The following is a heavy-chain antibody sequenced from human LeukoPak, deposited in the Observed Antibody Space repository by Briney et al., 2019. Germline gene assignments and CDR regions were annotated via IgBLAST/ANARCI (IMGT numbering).Heavy chain of an antibody. CDR3: ARGREARHIVVWNNLRWFDP. CDR2: MNPNSGNT. V-gene: IGHV1-8*01. J-gene: IGHJ5*02. Sequence: ASVKVSCKASGYTFTSYDINWVRQATGQGLEWMGWMNPNSGNTGYAQKFQGRVTMTRNTSLSTAYMELSSLRSEDTAVYYCARGREARHIVVWNNLRWFDPWGQGTLVTVSS. CDR1: GYTFTSYD. D-gene: IGHD2-21*01.